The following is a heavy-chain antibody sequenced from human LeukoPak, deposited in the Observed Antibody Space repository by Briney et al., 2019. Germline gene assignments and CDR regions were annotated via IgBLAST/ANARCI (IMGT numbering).Heavy chain of an antibody. Sequence: PGGSLRLSCAASGFTFNNYSVNWVRQAPGKGLEWISYIGSSSLIIYYADSVKGRFTISRDNSKNTLYLQMNSLRAEDTAVYYCATTTGQWLTFDYWGQGTLVTVSS. CDR2: IGSSSLII. CDR1: GFTFNNYS. CDR3: ATTTGQWLTFDY. J-gene: IGHJ4*02. D-gene: IGHD6-19*01. V-gene: IGHV3-48*01.